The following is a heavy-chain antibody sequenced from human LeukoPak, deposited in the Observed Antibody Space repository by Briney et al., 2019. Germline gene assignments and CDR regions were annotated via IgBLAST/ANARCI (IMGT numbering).Heavy chain of an antibody. CDR3: ARDQDIVVVPAAAYNWFDP. CDR1: GYTFTSYG. V-gene: IGHV1-18*01. D-gene: IGHD2-2*01. CDR2: ISAYNGNT. J-gene: IGHJ5*02. Sequence: ASVTVSCKASGYTFTSYGISWVRQAPGQGLEWMGWISAYNGNTNYAQKLQGRVTMPTDTSTSTAYMELRSLRSDDTAVYYCARDQDIVVVPAAAYNWFDPWGQGTLVTVSS.